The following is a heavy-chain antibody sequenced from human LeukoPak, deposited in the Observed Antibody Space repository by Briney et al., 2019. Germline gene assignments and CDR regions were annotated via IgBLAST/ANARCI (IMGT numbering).Heavy chain of an antibody. CDR2: INPNSGGT. CDR1: GYTFTGYY. D-gene: IGHD3-3*01. Sequence: GASVKVSCKASGYTFTGYYMHWVRQAPGQGLEWMGWINPNSGGTNYAQKFQGRVTMTRDTSISTAYMELSRLRSDDTAVYYCAREWIFGVVAGGFDSWGQGTLVTVSS. V-gene: IGHV1-2*02. J-gene: IGHJ5*01. CDR3: AREWIFGVVAGGFDS.